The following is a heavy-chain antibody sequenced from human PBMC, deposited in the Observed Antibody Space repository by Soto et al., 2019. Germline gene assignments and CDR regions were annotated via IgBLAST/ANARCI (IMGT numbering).Heavy chain of an antibody. D-gene: IGHD1-26*01. CDR2: ISAYNGNT. J-gene: IGHJ4*02. Sequence: QVPLVQSGAEVKKPGASVKVSCKASGYTFTSYGISWVRQAPGQGLEWMGWISAYNGNTNYAQKVQGRVTMTTDTSTSTAYMELRSLRSDDTAVYYCARDHLPLVGATRGDYWGQGTLVTVSS. CDR3: ARDHLPLVGATRGDY. V-gene: IGHV1-18*01. CDR1: GYTFTSYG.